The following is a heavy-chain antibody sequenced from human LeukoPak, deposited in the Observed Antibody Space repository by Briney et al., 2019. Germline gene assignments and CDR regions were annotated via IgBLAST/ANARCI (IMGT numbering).Heavy chain of an antibody. Sequence: GASVKVSCKASGYTFTSYDINWVRQAPGQGLEWMGGIIPIFGTANYAQKFQGRVTITADESTSTAYMELSSLRSEDTAVYYCARDPGRHTYYYDSSGYPNWFDPWGQGTLVTVSS. CDR3: ARDPGRHTYYYDSSGYPNWFDP. J-gene: IGHJ5*02. CDR1: GYTFTSYD. D-gene: IGHD3-22*01. V-gene: IGHV1-69*13. CDR2: IIPIFGTA.